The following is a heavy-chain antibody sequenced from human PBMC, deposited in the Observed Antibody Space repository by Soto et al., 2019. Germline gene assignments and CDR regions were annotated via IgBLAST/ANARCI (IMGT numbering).Heavy chain of an antibody. CDR2: IIPIFGTA. D-gene: IGHD1-7*01. CDR1: GGTFSSYA. V-gene: IGHV1-69*06. Sequence: VASVKVSCKASGGTFSSYAISWVRQAPGQGLEWMGGIIPIFGTANYAQKFQGRVTITADKSTSTAYMELSSLRSEDTAVYYCARDPGTTQIYGMDVWGQGTTVTVSS. CDR3: ARDPGTTQIYGMDV. J-gene: IGHJ6*02.